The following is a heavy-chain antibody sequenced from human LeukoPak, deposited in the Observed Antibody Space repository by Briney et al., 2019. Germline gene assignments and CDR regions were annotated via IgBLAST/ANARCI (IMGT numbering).Heavy chain of an antibody. CDR3: AREGSSGYYVYYYYYGMDV. V-gene: IGHV4-31*03. J-gene: IGHJ6*02. Sequence: SETLSLTCTVSGGSISSGGYYWSWIRQHPGKGLEWIGYIYYSGSTYYNPSLKSRVTISVDTSKNQFSLKLSSVTAADTAVYYCAREGSSGYYVYYYYYGMDVWGQGTTVTVSS. D-gene: IGHD3-22*01. CDR1: GGSISSGGYY. CDR2: IYYSGST.